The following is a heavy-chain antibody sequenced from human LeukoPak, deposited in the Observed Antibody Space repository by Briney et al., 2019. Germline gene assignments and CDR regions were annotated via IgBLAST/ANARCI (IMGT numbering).Heavy chain of an antibody. CDR1: GGSFSGYY. CDR2: INHSGST. D-gene: IGHD4-17*01. Sequence: PSETLSLTCAVYGGSFSGYYWSWIRQPPGKGLEWIGEINHSGSTNYNPSLKSRVTISVDTSKNQFSLKLSSVTAADTAVYYCARDVDYGDYVFDYWRQGTLVTVSS. V-gene: IGHV4-34*01. CDR3: ARDVDYGDYVFDY. J-gene: IGHJ4*02.